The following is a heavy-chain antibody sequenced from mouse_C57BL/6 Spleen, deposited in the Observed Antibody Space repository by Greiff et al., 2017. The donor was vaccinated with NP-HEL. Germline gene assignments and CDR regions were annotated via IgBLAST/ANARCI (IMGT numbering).Heavy chain of an antibody. D-gene: IGHD2-2*01. V-gene: IGHV3-6*01. Sequence: ESGPGLVKPSQSLSLTCSVTGYSITSGYYWNWIRQFPGNKLEWMGYISYDGSNNYNPSLKNRISITRDTAKNQFFLKLNSVTTEDTATYYCARENGYGGAMDYWGQGTSVTVSS. CDR1: GYSITSGYY. CDR3: ARENGYGGAMDY. J-gene: IGHJ4*01. CDR2: ISYDGSN.